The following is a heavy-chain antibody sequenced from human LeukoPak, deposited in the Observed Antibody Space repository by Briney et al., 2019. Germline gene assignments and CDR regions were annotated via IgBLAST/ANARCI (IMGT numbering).Heavy chain of an antibody. V-gene: IGHV4-34*01. CDR3: ARGLSSGSY. CDR1: GGSFSGYY. D-gene: IGHD1-26*01. Sequence: SETLSLTCAVYGGSFSGYYWSWIRQPPVKGLEWIGEINHSGSTNYNPSLKSRVTISVDTSKNQFSLKLSSVTAADTAVYYCARGLSSGSYFGQGTLVTVSS. CDR2: INHSGST. J-gene: IGHJ4*02.